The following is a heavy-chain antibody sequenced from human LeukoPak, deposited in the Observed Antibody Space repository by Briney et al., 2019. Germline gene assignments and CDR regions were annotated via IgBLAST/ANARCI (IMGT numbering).Heavy chain of an antibody. J-gene: IGHJ3*02. V-gene: IGHV4-59*01. CDR3: ATWVTVVYAFDT. CDR1: GGSISSYY. CDR2: MDNSGST. D-gene: IGHD4-23*01. Sequence: PSETLSLTCTVSGGSISSYYWNWLRQPPGKGLEWIGYMDNSGSTNYNPSLKSRVTISADTSKNQFSLRLSSVTAADTAVYYCATWVTVVYAFDTWGQGTMVTVSS.